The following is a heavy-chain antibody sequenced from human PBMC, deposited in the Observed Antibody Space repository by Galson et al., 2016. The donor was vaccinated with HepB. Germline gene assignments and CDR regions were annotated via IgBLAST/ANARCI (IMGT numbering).Heavy chain of an antibody. V-gene: IGHV1-18*01. D-gene: IGHD3-10*01. J-gene: IGHJ3*02. CDR3: ERERVANYGPDAFNI. Sequence: SVKVSCKASNYAFNRYGITWIRQAPGQGLEWMGWINVYNGKTNYAQKFQDRVTMTTDTSTSTGYLEVRSLRSDDTAIYYCERERVANYGPDAFNIWTKGTLVTVSS. CDR1: NYAFNRYG. CDR2: INVYNGKT.